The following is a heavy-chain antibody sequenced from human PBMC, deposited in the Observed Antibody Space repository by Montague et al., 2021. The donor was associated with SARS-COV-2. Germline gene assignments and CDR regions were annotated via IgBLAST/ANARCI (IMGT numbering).Heavy chain of an antibody. D-gene: IGHD3-10*01. CDR3: ATTPGRFGEFHFDY. J-gene: IGHJ4*02. Sequence: SETLSLTCTVSGGSISNFFWNWTRHPPGTGLEWLGYIHSSGSTNYNPSLKSRVTISVDTSKIQFSLKLGSVTAADTAVYYCATTPGRFGEFHFDYWGQGTLVTVSS. CDR2: IHSSGST. CDR1: GGSISNFF. V-gene: IGHV4-59*01.